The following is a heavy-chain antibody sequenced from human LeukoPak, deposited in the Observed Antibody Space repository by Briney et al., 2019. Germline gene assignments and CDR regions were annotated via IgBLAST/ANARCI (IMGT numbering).Heavy chain of an antibody. CDR3: ARLTSVYDYVWGDYRPPDY. D-gene: IGHD3-16*02. CDR1: GFMFGSYW. CDR2: IQQDGSEK. Sequence: PGGSLRLSCAASGFMFGSYWMTWVRQAPGKGLEWVANIQQDGSEKYYVDSVKGRFTISRDNAKNSLFLQMNSLRAEDTAVYYCARLTSVYDYVWGDYRPPDYWGQGTLVTVSS. J-gene: IGHJ4*02. V-gene: IGHV3-7*01.